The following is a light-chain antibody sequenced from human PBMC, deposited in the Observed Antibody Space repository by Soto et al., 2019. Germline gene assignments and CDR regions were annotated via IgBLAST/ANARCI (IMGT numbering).Light chain of an antibody. Sequence: DIQMTQSPSSLSASVGDRVTITCRASQGISNYLAWYQQKAGKVPKLLIYTSSTLQSGVPSRFSGSGSGTDFTLTFSRLEPEDFAVYYCQQYGHSPPTFGQGTKVDSK. J-gene: IGKJ1*01. CDR3: QQYGHSPPT. CDR1: QGISNY. CDR2: TSS. V-gene: IGKV1-27*01.